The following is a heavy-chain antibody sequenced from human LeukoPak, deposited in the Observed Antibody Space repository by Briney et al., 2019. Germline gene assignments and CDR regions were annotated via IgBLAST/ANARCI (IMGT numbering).Heavy chain of an antibody. CDR2: IYHSGST. CDR1: GGSISSSSW. D-gene: IGHD4-17*01. V-gene: IGHV4-4*02. Sequence: PSGTLSLTCAVSGGSISSSSWWSWVRQPPGKGLEWIGEIYHSGSTNYNPSLKSRVTISVDKSKNQFSLKLSSVTAADTAVYYCARVVYGDPYYYYGMDVWGQGTTVTVSS. CDR3: ARVVYGDPYYYYGMDV. J-gene: IGHJ6*02.